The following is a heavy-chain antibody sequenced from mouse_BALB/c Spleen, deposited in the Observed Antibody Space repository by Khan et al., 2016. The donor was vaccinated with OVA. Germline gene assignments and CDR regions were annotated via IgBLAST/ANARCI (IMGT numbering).Heavy chain of an antibody. CDR1: GYTFTNYD. CDR2: IFPGDGSA. V-gene: IGHV1-85*01. CDR3: TRHYYGGVLYWYFDV. D-gene: IGHD1-1*02. Sequence: QVQLQQFGAELVKPGASVKLSCKASGYTFTNYDLNWVRLRPEQGLEWIGWIFPGDGSAKYNEKFKGKATLTTEPSSSTAYMQLSRLTSEDSAVYFWTRHYYGGVLYWYFDVWGAGTAVTVSS. J-gene: IGHJ1*01.